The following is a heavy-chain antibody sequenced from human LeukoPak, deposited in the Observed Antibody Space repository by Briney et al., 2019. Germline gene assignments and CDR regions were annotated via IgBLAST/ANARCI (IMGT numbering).Heavy chain of an antibody. CDR3: ARGWRSLQSNQISPFDS. D-gene: IGHD5-24*01. CDR2: ISGYTGAT. Sequence: GASVKVSCKASGYAFTDYGIGWVRQARGHGLEWLGGISGYTGATNYAQNLQARVTMTTDTATSTAYMELRSLTSDDTAMYYCARGWRSLQSNQISPFDSWGLGTLVTVSS. CDR1: GYAFTDYG. J-gene: IGHJ4*02. V-gene: IGHV1-18*04.